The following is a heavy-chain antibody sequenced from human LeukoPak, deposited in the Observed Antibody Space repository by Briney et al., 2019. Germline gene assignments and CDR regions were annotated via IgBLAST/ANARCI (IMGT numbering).Heavy chain of an antibody. CDR2: INHNSGGT. CDR3: ARDKLRARGFDY. D-gene: IGHD3-10*01. V-gene: IGHV1-2*02. Sequence: ASVKVSCKASGYTFTGYYMHWVRQAPGQGLEWMGWINHNSGGTNYAQKFQGRVTMTRDTSISTAYMELSRLRSDDTAVYYCARDKLRARGFDYWGQGTLVTVSS. CDR1: GYTFTGYY. J-gene: IGHJ4*02.